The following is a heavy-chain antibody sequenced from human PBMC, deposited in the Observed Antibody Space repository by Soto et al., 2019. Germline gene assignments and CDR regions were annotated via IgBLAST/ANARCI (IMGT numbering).Heavy chain of an antibody. J-gene: IGHJ3*02. Sequence: QVQLVQSGAEVKKPGASVKVSCKASGYTFTSYGISWVRQAPGQGLEWMGWISAYNGNTNYAQKLQGRVTMTTDTSTSTAYMELRSLRSDDSAVYYCATDFGNSGYRPGDDAFDIWGQGTMVTVSS. CDR3: ATDFGNSGYRPGDDAFDI. CDR1: GYTFTSYG. D-gene: IGHD3-22*01. CDR2: ISAYNGNT. V-gene: IGHV1-18*01.